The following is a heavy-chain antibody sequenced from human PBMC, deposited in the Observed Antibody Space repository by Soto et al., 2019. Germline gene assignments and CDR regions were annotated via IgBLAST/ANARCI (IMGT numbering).Heavy chain of an antibody. CDR1: GYNFARSS. CDR2: IYPASSEI. Sequence: EVQLVQSGAEVKKPGESLKISCKASGYNFARSSIGWVRQMPGKGLEWVALIYPASSEITYSPSFQGQVTISADMSISTAYLQWSSLTASDTAIYYCAPYYHYWKIWGQGSLVTVSS. CDR3: APYYHYWKI. V-gene: IGHV5-51*01. J-gene: IGHJ4*02. D-gene: IGHD3-3*01.